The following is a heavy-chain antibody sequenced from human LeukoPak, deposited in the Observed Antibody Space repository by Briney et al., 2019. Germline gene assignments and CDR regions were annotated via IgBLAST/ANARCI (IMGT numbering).Heavy chain of an antibody. CDR2: IGTAGDT. CDR1: GFTFSSYD. CDR3: ARTRPQYYYYGMDV. V-gene: IGHV3-13*01. J-gene: IGHJ6*02. Sequence: GGSLRLSCAASGFTFSSYDLHWVRQATGKGLEWVSAIGTAGDTYYPGSVKGRSTISRENAKNSLYLQMNSLRAGDTAVYYCARTRPQYYYYGMDVWGQGTTVTVSS.